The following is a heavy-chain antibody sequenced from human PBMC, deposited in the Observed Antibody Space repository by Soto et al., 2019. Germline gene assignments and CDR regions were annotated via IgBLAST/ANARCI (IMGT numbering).Heavy chain of an antibody. J-gene: IGHJ4*02. Sequence: EVQVLESGGGLVQPGGSLRLSCVISRLTFSNYALNWVHQAPGKGLEWVSSISGSGDTAYYADSVKGRFTISRDNSKNTLYLQMNSLRVEDTALYYCAKADYSYSWAPGDYWGQGTLVTVSS. CDR2: ISGSGDTA. CDR1: RLTFSNYA. CDR3: AKADYSYSWAPGDY. D-gene: IGHD6-13*01. V-gene: IGHV3-23*01.